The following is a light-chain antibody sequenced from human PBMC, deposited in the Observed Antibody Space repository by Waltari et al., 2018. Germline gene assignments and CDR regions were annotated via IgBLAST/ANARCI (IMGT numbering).Light chain of an antibody. J-gene: IGKJ5*01. CDR1: QSLLHSDGRTC. CDR2: EVS. CDR3: MQGLQLPIT. Sequence: PASISCKSSQSLLHSDGRTCLFWYLQKPGQSPQLLIHEVSRRFSGVPERFSGSGSGTDFTLKISRVEAEDVGVYYCMQGLQLPITFGQGTRLEIK. V-gene: IGKV2-29*02.